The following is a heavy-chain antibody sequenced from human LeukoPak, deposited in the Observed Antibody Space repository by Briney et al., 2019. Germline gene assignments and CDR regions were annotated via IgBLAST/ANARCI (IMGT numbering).Heavy chain of an antibody. CDR3: AKRGYYYDSSGYYSRTYFDY. J-gene: IGHJ4*02. CDR2: ISYDGSNK. D-gene: IGHD3-22*01. CDR1: GFTFSTYG. Sequence: SGRSLRLSCAASGFTFSTYGMHWVRQSPGKGLEWVAVISYDGSNKYYADSVKGRFTISRDNSKNTLYLQMNSLRAEDTAVYYCAKRGYYYDSSGYYSRTYFDYWGQGTLVIVSS. V-gene: IGHV3-30*18.